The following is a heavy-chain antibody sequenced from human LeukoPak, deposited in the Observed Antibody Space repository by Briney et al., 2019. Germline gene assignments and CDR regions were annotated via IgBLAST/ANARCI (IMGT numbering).Heavy chain of an antibody. J-gene: IGHJ4*02. V-gene: IGHV3-74*01. Sequence: GGSLRLFCAASGYTFSSFWMLWVRRVPGGGGVGVSRLNSYGSSIHYADSVKGRFTISRDNSKNTLYLQMSSLRAEDTAIYYCAKSLPGSYYNFDYWGQGTLVTVSS. CDR1: GYTFSSFW. CDR2: LNSYGSSI. CDR3: AKSLPGSYYNFDY. D-gene: IGHD3-10*01.